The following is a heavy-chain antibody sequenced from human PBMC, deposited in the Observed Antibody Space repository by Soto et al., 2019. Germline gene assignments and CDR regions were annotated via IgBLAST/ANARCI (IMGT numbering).Heavy chain of an antibody. CDR3: AHRVLRTVFGLVTTTAIYFDF. V-gene: IGHV2-5*02. D-gene: IGHD3-3*01. CDR1: GFSLTTSGVG. J-gene: IGHJ4*02. CDR2: IYWDDDK. Sequence: QITLNESGPTQVKPRQTLTLTCTFSGFSLTTSGVGVGWICQSPGKAPEWLALIYWDDDKRYSPSLKSKLTITKDTSKNHVVLTMADLDPADTATYYCAHRVLRTVFGLVTTTAIYFDFWGQGTPVDVSS.